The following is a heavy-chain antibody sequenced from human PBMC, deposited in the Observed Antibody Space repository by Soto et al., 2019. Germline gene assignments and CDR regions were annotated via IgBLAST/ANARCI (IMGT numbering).Heavy chain of an antibody. J-gene: IGHJ4*02. CDR2: IKQDGSDK. Sequence: GGSLRLSCAVSGFTFSMYWMAWVRQTPGKGLEWVSNIKQDGSDKYYVDSVKGRFTITRDNAKNSLYLQMNSLGAEDTAVYYCARDRCSSSSCFFDYWGRGTLVTVSS. V-gene: IGHV3-7*03. CDR1: GFTFSMYW. CDR3: ARDRCSSSSCFFDY. D-gene: IGHD2-15*01.